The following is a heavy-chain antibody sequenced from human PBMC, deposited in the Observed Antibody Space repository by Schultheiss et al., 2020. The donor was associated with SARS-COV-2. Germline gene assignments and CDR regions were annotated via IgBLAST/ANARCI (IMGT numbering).Heavy chain of an antibody. CDR2: ITPSGNTI. Sequence: LSLTCTVSGGSISSSSYYWSWVRQAPGKGLEWVSYITPSGNTIYYAGSVKGRFTISRDNGKNSLYLQMNSLRAEDTAVYYCARDLTGIAHWGQGTLVTVSS. J-gene: IGHJ4*02. D-gene: IGHD1-20*01. V-gene: IGHV3-11*04. CDR1: GGSISSSSYY. CDR3: ARDLTGIAH.